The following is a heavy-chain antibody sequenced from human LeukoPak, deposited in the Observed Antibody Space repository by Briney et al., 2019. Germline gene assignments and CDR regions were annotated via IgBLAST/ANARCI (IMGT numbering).Heavy chain of an antibody. CDR2: IYSGGST. D-gene: IGHD3-10*01. Sequence: GGSLRLSCAASGFTVSSNYMSWVRQAPGEGLEWVSVIYSGGSTYYADSVKGRFTISRDNSKNTLYLQMNSLRAEDTAVYNCVRLQRGYWGQGTLVTVSS. CDR3: VRLQRGY. J-gene: IGHJ4*02. CDR1: GFTVSSNY. V-gene: IGHV3-66*01.